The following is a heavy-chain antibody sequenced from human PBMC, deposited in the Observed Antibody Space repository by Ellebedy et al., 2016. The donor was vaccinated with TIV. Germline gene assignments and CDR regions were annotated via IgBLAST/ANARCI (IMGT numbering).Heavy chain of an antibody. Sequence: ASVKVSCKASGYTFTGYYMHWVRQAPGQGLEWMGWISAYNGNTNYAQKLQGRVTMTTDTSTSTAYMEMRSLRSDDTAVYYCARGLRAVAGNRFDPWGQGTLVTVSS. J-gene: IGHJ5*02. CDR2: ISAYNGNT. V-gene: IGHV1-18*04. CDR1: GYTFTGYY. D-gene: IGHD6-19*01. CDR3: ARGLRAVAGNRFDP.